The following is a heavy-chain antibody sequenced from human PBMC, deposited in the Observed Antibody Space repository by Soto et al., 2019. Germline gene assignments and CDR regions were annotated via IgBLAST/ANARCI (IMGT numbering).Heavy chain of an antibody. V-gene: IGHV4-31*03. Sequence: SETLSLTCTVSGGSISSGGYYWSWIRQHPGKGLEWIGYIYYSGSTYYNPSLKSRVTISVDTSKNQFSLKLSSVTAADTAVYCCARGPRKNFDYWGQGTLVTVSS. J-gene: IGHJ4*02. CDR1: GGSISSGGYY. CDR3: ARGPRKNFDY. CDR2: IYYSGST.